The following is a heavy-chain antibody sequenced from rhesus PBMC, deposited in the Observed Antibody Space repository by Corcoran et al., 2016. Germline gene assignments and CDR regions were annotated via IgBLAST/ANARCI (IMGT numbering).Heavy chain of an antibody. CDR2: IYGSGSST. J-gene: IGHJ1*01. CDR3: ARGGGVGKYFEF. V-gene: IGHV4-169*01. CDR1: GGSISSSY. D-gene: IGHD5-24*01. Sequence: QLQLQESGPGLVKPSETLSVTCAVSGGSISSSYWSWIRQAPGKGLEGIGYIYGSGSSTNYNPSLKSPVTLSVDTSKNQLSRKLCSVTTADTAVYCCARGGGVGKYFEFWGQGALVTVSS.